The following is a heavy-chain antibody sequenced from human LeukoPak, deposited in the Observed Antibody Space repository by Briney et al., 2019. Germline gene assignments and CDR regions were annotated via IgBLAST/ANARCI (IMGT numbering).Heavy chain of an antibody. D-gene: IGHD2-15*01. J-gene: IGHJ4*02. V-gene: IGHV4-39*07. CDR1: GGSISSSSYY. Sequence: SETLSLTCTVSGGSISSSSYYWGWIRQPPGKGLEWIGGIYYSGSTYYNPSLKSRVTISVDTSKNQFSLKLSSVTAADTAVYYCASRALDIVVVVAATPDYWGQGTLVTVSS. CDR3: ASRALDIVVVVAATPDY. CDR2: IYYSGST.